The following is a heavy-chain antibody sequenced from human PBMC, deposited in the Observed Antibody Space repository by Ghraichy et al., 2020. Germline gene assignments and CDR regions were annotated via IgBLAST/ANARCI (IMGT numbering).Heavy chain of an antibody. CDR2: IKKDGSEK. D-gene: IGHD6-19*01. Sequence: LNISCAASGFIFGGYWMSWVRQAPGKGLEWVANIKKDGSEKYYVGSVKGRFTISRDNAKNSLDLQMNSLRAEDTAVYYCARDLGGGWYFDYWGQGALVTVSS. CDR1: GFIFGGYW. V-gene: IGHV3-7*01. CDR3: ARDLGGGWYFDY. J-gene: IGHJ4*02.